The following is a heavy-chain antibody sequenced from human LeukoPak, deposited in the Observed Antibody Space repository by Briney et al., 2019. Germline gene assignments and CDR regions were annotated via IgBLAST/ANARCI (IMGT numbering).Heavy chain of an antibody. J-gene: IGHJ4*02. CDR3: ARSYGQQ. CDR2: TYYSGST. D-gene: IGHD5-18*01. V-gene: IGHV4-59*01. CDR1: GGSISSYY. Sequence: SETLSLTCTVSGGSISSYYWSWIRQPPGKGLEWIGYTYYSGSTNYNPSLKSRVTISVDTSKNQFSLKLSSVTAADTAVYYCARSYGQQWGQGTLVTVSS.